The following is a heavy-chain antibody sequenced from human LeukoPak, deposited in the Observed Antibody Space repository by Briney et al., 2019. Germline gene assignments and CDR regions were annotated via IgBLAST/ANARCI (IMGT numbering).Heavy chain of an antibody. D-gene: IGHD5-18*01. Sequence: PGGSLRLSCAASGFTFNNHAMSWVRQAPGKGVEWVSGINGNGASTYYTDSVKGRFTISRDNSKNTLYLQMSSLRAEDTAIYYCAKDQGYSYYYLDYWGQGTLVTVSS. CDR2: INGNGAST. J-gene: IGHJ4*02. V-gene: IGHV3-23*01. CDR3: AKDQGYSYYYLDY. CDR1: GFTFNNHA.